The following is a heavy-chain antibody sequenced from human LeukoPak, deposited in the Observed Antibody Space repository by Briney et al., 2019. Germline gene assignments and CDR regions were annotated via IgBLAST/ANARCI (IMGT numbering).Heavy chain of an antibody. CDR1: GGTFSSYA. CDR3: ASFYDSSGYSPEYFQH. D-gene: IGHD3-22*01. J-gene: IGHJ1*01. Sequence: SVKVSCKASGGTFSSYAISWVRQAPGQGLEWMGRIIPIFGTANYAQKFQGRVTITTDESTSTAYLELSSLRSEDTAVYYCASFYDSSGYSPEYFQHWGQGTLVTVSS. V-gene: IGHV1-69*05. CDR2: IIPIFGTA.